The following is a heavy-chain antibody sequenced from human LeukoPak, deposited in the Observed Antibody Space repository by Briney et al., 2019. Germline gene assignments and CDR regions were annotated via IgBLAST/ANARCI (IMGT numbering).Heavy chain of an antibody. CDR1: GGSISSYY. CDR3: ARLPVRTTVTTVVNYYYYGMDV. Sequence: SETLSLTCTVSGGSISSYYWSWLRQPPGKGLEWIGYIYYSGSTNYNPSLKSRVTISVDTSKNQFSLKLSSVTAADTAVYYCARLPVRTTVTTVVNYYYYGMDVWGQGTTVTVSS. J-gene: IGHJ6*02. CDR2: IYYSGST. V-gene: IGHV4-59*08. D-gene: IGHD4-17*01.